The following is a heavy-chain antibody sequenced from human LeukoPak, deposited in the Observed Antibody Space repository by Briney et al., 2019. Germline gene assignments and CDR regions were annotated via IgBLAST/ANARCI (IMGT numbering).Heavy chain of an antibody. CDR3: ARDRGYYYDSSGYYPWGYFDY. D-gene: IGHD3-22*01. J-gene: IGHJ4*02. Sequence: GGSLRLSCAASGFTFSSYSMNWVRQAPGKGLEWVANIKQDGSEKYYVDSVKGRFTISRDNAKNSLYLQMNSLRAEDTAVYYCARDRGYYYDSSGYYPWGYFDYWGQGTLVTVSS. V-gene: IGHV3-7*01. CDR2: IKQDGSEK. CDR1: GFTFSSYS.